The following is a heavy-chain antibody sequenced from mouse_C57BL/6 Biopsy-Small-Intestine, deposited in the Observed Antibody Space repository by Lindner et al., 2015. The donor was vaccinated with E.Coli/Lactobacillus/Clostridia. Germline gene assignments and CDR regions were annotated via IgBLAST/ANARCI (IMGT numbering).Heavy chain of an antibody. J-gene: IGHJ1*03. CDR2: IRSKSNNYAT. CDR3: MRHLGYFDV. Sequence: VQLQESGGGLVQPKGSLKLSCAASGFSFNTYAMNWVRQAPGKGLEWVARIRSKSNNYATYYADSVKDRFTISRDDSESMLYLQMNNLKTEDTAMYYCMRHLGYFDVWGTGTTVTVSS. CDR1: GFSFNTYA. V-gene: IGHV10-1*01.